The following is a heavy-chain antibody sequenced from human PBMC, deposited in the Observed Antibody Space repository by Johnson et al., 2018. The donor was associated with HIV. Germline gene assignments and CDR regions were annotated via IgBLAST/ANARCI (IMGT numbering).Heavy chain of an antibody. Sequence: QVQLVESGGGVVQPGRSLRLSCAASGFTFSSYAMHWVRQAPGKRLEWVAVISYDGSNKYYADSVKGRFTISRDNSKNTLYLQMNSLRAEDTAVYYCAKDLETGDDYVWGSYQLGAFDIWG. V-gene: IGHV3-30-3*01. CDR3: AKDLETGDDYVWGSYQLGAFDI. CDR1: GFTFSSYA. D-gene: IGHD3-16*02. J-gene: IGHJ3*02. CDR2: ISYDGSNK.